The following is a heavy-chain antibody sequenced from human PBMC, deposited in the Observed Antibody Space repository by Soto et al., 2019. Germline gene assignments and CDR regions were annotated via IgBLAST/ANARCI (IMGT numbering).Heavy chain of an antibody. CDR3: AGKDHEYGSGYYY. V-gene: IGHV5-51*01. CDR2: IYPRDSDT. CDR1: GKSFTSYW. J-gene: IGHJ4*02. D-gene: IGHD5-18*01. Sequence: EVQLVQSGAEVKKPGESLKISCQDSGKSFTSYWIGWVRQMPGEGLEWMGIIYPRDSDTRYRPSFQGQVTISADKSISTAYLEWSSLKASDTAMYYCAGKDHEYGSGYYYWGQGTLVTVSS.